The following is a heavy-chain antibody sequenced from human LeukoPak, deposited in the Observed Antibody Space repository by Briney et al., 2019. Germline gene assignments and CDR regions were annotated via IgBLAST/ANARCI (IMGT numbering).Heavy chain of an antibody. D-gene: IGHD3-3*01. Sequence: SETLSLTCTVSGDSISSYYWSWIRQHPGKGLEWIGYIYYSGSTYYNPSLKSRVTISVDTSKNQFSLKLSSVTAADTAVYYCARDRSDYYGMDVWGQGTTVTVSS. V-gene: IGHV4-59*06. CDR2: IYYSGST. J-gene: IGHJ6*02. CDR3: ARDRSDYYGMDV. CDR1: GDSISSYY.